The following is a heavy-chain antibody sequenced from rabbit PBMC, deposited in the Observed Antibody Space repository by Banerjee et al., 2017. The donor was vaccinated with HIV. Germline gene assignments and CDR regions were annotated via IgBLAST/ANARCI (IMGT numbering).Heavy chain of an antibody. CDR2: INAGSGRT. V-gene: IGHV1S45*01. CDR1: GFSFSSGHD. D-gene: IGHD8-1*01. CDR3: ARDLGGSSDL. Sequence: QEQLVESGGDLVQPEGSLTLTCTASGFSFSSGHDISWVRQAPGKGLEWIGYINAGSGRTYYANWAKGRFTISKTSSTTVALQMTSLTAADTTTYFCARDLGGSSDLWGPGTLVTVS. J-gene: IGHJ6*01.